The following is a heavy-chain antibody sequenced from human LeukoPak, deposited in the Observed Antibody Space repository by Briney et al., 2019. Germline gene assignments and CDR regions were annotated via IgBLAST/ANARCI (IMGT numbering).Heavy chain of an antibody. V-gene: IGHV1-18*04. CDR1: GYTFTSYG. D-gene: IGHD6-19*01. J-gene: IGHJ5*02. CDR2: ISAYNGNT. CDR3: ARASIAVAKNWFDP. Sequence: GASVKVSYKASGYTFTSYGISWVRQAPGQGLEWMGWISAYNGNTNYAQKLQGRVTMTTDTSTSTAYMELRSLRSDDTAVYYCARASIAVAKNWFDPWGQGTLVTVSS.